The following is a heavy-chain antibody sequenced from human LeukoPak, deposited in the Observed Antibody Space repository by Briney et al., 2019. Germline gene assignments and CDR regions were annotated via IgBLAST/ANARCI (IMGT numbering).Heavy chain of an antibody. CDR2: MNPNSGDT. Sequence: ASVKVSCKTFGYTFTSYDINWVRQATGQGLEWMGWMNPNSGDTGYAQKFQGRVTMTRNTSISTAYMELSSLRSEDTAVYYCARFPKGWLPDYWGQGTLVTVSS. V-gene: IGHV1-8*01. CDR1: GYTFTSYD. J-gene: IGHJ4*02. D-gene: IGHD2-15*01. CDR3: ARFPKGWLPDY.